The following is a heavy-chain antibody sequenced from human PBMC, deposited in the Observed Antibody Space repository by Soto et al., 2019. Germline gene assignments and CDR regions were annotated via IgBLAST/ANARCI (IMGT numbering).Heavy chain of an antibody. Sequence: SGPTLVNPTQTLTLTCTFSGFSLSTSGMRVSWIRQPPGKALEWLARIDWDDDKFYSTSLKTRLTISKDTSKNQVVLTMTNMDPVDTATYYCAREYYYDSSGYYYVDYWGQGTLATVSS. CDR3: AREYYYDSSGYYYVDY. CDR2: IDWDDDK. CDR1: GFSLSTSGMR. D-gene: IGHD3-22*01. V-gene: IGHV2-70*04. J-gene: IGHJ4*02.